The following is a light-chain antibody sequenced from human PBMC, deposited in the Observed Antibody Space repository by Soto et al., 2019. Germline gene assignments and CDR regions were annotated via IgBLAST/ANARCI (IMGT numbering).Light chain of an antibody. J-gene: IGKJ1*01. CDR1: QSVSNR. CDR2: RAS. V-gene: IGKV3-15*01. CDR3: QQSSDWPRT. Sequence: EIVMTQSPATLSVSPGERATLSCRASQSVSNRSAWYQQRPGQAPRLLIYRASARATGIPARFSGSGSGTEFTLTISSLQSEDFAIYYCQQSSDWPRTFGQGTKVEIK.